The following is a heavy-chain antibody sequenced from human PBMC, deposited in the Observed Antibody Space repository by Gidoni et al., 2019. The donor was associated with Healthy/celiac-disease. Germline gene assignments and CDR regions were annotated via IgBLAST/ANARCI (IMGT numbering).Heavy chain of an antibody. D-gene: IGHD2-2*01. CDR1: GITFRSNA. CDR3: AKVPPPRSSTSFGAFDI. J-gene: IGHJ3*02. V-gene: IGHV3-23*01. Sequence: EVQLLESGGGLVQPGGSRRLSCAASGITFRSNAMIWVRKAPGKGLGWVSAISGSGGSTYYEDSVKGRFTISRDNSKNTLYLQMNSLRAEDTAVYYCAKVPPPRSSTSFGAFDIWGQGTMVTVSS. CDR2: ISGSGGST.